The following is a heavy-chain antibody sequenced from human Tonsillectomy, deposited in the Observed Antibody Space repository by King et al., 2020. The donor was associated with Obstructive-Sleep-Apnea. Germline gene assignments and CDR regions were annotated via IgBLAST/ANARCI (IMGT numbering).Heavy chain of an antibody. CDR2: IYPGDSNT. V-gene: IGHV5-51*01. CDR3: AGPIDSSGYYSAFDI. Sequence: VQLVESGAEVKKPGESLKISCKGFGYSFTNYWIGWVRQMPGKGLEWMGIIYPGDSNTRYSPSFQGQVTISDDKSISTAYLQWSSLKASDTAMYYCAGPIDSSGYYSAFDIWGQGKMVTVSS. CDR1: GYSFTNYW. J-gene: IGHJ3*02. D-gene: IGHD3-22*01.